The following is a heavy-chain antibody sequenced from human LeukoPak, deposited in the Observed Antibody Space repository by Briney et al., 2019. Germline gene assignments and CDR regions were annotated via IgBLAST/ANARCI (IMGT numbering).Heavy chain of an antibody. CDR1: GGSISSGGYY. Sequence: SETLSLTCTVSGGSISSGGYYWSWIRQPPGKGLEWIGYIYHSGSTYYNPSLKSRVTISVDRSKNQFSLKLSSVTAADTAVYYCARDGFRLAARQPNDYWGQGTLVTVSS. CDR3: ARDGFRLAARQPNDY. V-gene: IGHV4-30-2*01. CDR2: IYHSGST. J-gene: IGHJ4*02. D-gene: IGHD6-6*01.